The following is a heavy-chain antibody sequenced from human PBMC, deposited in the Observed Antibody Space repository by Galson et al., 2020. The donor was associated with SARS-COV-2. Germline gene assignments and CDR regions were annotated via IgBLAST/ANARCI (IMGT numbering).Heavy chain of an antibody. CDR3: ATVPVKYYYDSNKGLHYYMDV. CDR2: FDTEDGET. D-gene: IGHD3-22*01. CDR1: RYTLTDLS. V-gene: IGHV1-24*01. J-gene: IGHJ6*03. Sequence: SSVKDSCKIPRYTLTDLSMPWVRQAPEKGLEWMGGFDTEDGETIYAQKFQGRVTMTEDTSTDTDYMELSSLRSEDTAVYYCATVPVKYYYDSNKGLHYYMDVWGKGTTFTVSS.